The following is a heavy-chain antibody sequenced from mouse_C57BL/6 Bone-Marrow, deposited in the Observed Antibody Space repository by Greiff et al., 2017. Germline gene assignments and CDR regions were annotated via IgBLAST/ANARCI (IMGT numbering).Heavy chain of an antibody. D-gene: IGHD1-1*01. Sequence: QVQLQQPGAELVKPWASLKMSCKASGYTFTSYWITWVRQRPGQGLEWMGDIYPGSGSTNYNAKFKSKATLTVDTSTSTAYMQLSSLTSEDSAVYYGARHYGSSDAMDYWGQGTSVTVSS. CDR3: ARHYGSSDAMDY. CDR1: GYTFTSYW. CDR2: IYPGSGST. J-gene: IGHJ4*01. V-gene: IGHV1-55*01.